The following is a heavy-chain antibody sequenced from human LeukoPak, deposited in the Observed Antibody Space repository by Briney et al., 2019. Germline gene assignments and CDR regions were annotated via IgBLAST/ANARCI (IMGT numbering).Heavy chain of an antibody. V-gene: IGHV3-30*18. J-gene: IGHJ4*02. Sequence: GRSLRLSCAASGFTFSTYAMHWVRQVRQAPGKGLEWVAIISYDGSNKYYADSVKGRFTISRDNSKNTLYLQMNSLRAEDTAVYYCAKDLYSSGWYRRSVAFDIWGQGTLVTVSS. CDR3: AKDLYSSGWYRRSVAFDI. D-gene: IGHD6-19*01. CDR1: GFTFSTYA. CDR2: ISYDGSNK.